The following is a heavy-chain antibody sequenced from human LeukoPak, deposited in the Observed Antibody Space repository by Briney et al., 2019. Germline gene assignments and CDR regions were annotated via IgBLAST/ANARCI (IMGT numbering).Heavy chain of an antibody. J-gene: IGHJ5*02. CDR1: GYTFTSYG. Sequence: ASVKVSCKASGYTFTSYGISWVRQAPGQGLEWMGWISAYNGNTNYAQKLQGRVTMTTDTSTSTAYMELRSLRDEDTAVYYCARDSIATGGTVHNWFDPWGQGTLVTVSS. CDR2: ISAYNGNT. D-gene: IGHD6-13*01. V-gene: IGHV1-18*01. CDR3: ARDSIATGGTVHNWFDP.